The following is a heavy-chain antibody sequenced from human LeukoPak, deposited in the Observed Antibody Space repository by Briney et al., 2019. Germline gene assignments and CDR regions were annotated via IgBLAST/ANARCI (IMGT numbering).Heavy chain of an antibody. CDR2: IYTSGST. D-gene: IGHD1-26*01. CDR3: ARATPRVGATVD. CDR1: GGSLSSGSYY. J-gene: IGHJ4*02. V-gene: IGHV4-61*02. Sequence: PTQTLSLTCTVSGGSLSSGSYYWSWIRQPAGKGLEWIGRIYTSGSTNYNPSLKSRVTISVDTSKNQFSLKLSSVTAADTAVYYCARATPRVGATVDWGQGTLVTVSS.